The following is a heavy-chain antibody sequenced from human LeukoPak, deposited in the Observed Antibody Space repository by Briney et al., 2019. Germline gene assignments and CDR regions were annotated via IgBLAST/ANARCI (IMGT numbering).Heavy chain of an antibody. CDR3: ARTRITMIVGLASRFDY. CDR2: IKQDGSEK. V-gene: IGHV3-7*01. Sequence: GSLRLSCAASGFTFSSYAMSWVRQAPGKGLEWVANIKQDGSEKYYVDSVKGRFTISRDNAKNSLYLQMNSLRAEDTAVYYCARTRITMIVGLASRFDYWGQGTLVTVSS. D-gene: IGHD3-22*01. CDR1: GFTFSSYA. J-gene: IGHJ4*02.